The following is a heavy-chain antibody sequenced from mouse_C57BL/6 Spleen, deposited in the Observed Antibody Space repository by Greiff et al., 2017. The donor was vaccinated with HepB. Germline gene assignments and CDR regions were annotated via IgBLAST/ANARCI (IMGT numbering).Heavy chain of an antibody. V-gene: IGHV1-82*01. CDR2: IYPGDGDT. J-gene: IGHJ3*01. Sequence: VQLQQSGPELVKPGASVKISCKASGYAFSSSWMNWVKQRPGKGLEWIGRIYPGDGDTNYNGKFKGKATLTADKSSSTAYMQLSSLTSEDSAVYFCASKGIYDGYPTTSFAYWGQGTLVTVSA. D-gene: IGHD2-3*01. CDR1: GYAFSSSW. CDR3: ASKGIYDGYPTTSFAY.